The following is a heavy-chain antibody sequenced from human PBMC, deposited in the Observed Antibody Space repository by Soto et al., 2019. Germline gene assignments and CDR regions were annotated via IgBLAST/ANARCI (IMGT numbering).Heavy chain of an antibody. Sequence: VASVKVSCKASGGTFSSYAISWVRQAPGQGLEWMGGVIPIFGTANYAQKFQGRVTITADESTSTAYMELSSLRSEDTAVYYCAGKTGTNYYGMDVWGQGTTVTVSS. D-gene: IGHD1-7*01. CDR3: AGKTGTNYYGMDV. CDR2: VIPIFGTA. V-gene: IGHV1-69*13. J-gene: IGHJ6*02. CDR1: GGTFSSYA.